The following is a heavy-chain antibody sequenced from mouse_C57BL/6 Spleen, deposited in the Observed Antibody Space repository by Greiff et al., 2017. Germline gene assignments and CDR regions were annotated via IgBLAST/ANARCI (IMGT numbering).Heavy chain of an antibody. J-gene: IGHJ3*01. Sequence: QVQLQQPGAELVRPGTSVKLSCKASGYTFTSYWMHWVKQRPGQGLEWIGVIDPSDSYTNYNQKFKGKATLTVDTSSSTAYMQLSSLTSEDFAVYYCARGNGLFAYWGQGTLVTVSA. V-gene: IGHV1-59*01. D-gene: IGHD1-1*02. CDR2: IDPSDSYT. CDR3: ARGNGLFAY. CDR1: GYTFTSYW.